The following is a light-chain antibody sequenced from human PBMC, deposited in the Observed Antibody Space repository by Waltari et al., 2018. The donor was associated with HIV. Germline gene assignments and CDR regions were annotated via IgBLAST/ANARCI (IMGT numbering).Light chain of an antibody. V-gene: IGKV1-5*03. Sequence: DIQMTQSPSTLSASVGDRVTITCRASQSISNWLAWYQQRPGKAPKLLIYKASSLESGVPSRFSGSGSGTEFTLTISGLQPDDFATYYCQQYNDYSPTFGQGTKVEIK. J-gene: IGKJ1*01. CDR2: KAS. CDR3: QQYNDYSPT. CDR1: QSISNW.